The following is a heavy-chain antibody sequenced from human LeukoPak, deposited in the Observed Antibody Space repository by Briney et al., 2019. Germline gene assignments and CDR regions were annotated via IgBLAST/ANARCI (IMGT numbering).Heavy chain of an antibody. CDR2: IFGTA. V-gene: IGHV1-69*13. D-gene: IGHD6-13*01. CDR1: GGTFSKYA. Sequence: SVKVSCKASGGTFSKYAFSWVRQAPGKGLEWMGGIFGTANYAQKFQGRVTITADESTSTVYMELSSLRSEDTAVYYCARDKGPIAAAGNFYYMDVWGKGTTVIVSS. J-gene: IGHJ6*03. CDR3: ARDKGPIAAAGNFYYMDV.